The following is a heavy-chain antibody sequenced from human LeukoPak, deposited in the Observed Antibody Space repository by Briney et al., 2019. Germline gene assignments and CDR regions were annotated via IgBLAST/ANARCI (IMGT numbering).Heavy chain of an antibody. Sequence: PSETLSLTCTVSGGSISSYYWSWIRRPPGKGLEWIGYIYYSGGTNYNPSLKSRVTISVDTSKNQFSLKLSSVTAADTAVYYCARLGFSNSGSYLAPSDYWGQGTLVTVSS. CDR2: IYYSGGT. J-gene: IGHJ4*02. V-gene: IGHV4-59*08. CDR1: GGSISSYY. CDR3: ARLGFSNSGSYLAPSDY. D-gene: IGHD1-26*01.